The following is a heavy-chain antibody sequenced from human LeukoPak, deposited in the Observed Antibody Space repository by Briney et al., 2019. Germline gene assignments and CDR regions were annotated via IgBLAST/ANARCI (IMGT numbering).Heavy chain of an antibody. Sequence: SQTLSLTCTLSAHSISSGGYSSTCIRQPPGKGLELIGYINHSATTYYNPSLRRRVTISVDKSKDQFSLKLSSVTAADTATYFCARVHGRNVYFVLGGGSTLVIVSS. J-gene: IGHJ2*01. D-gene: IGHD1-1*01. CDR1: AHSISSGGYS. CDR3: ARVHGRNVYFVL. V-gene: IGHV4-30-2*01. CDR2: INHSATT.